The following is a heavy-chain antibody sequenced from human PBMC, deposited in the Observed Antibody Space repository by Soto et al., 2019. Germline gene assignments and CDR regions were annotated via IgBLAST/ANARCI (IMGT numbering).Heavy chain of an antibody. CDR3: AREGPLPVGELSIQYYYGMDV. Sequence: GSLRLSCAASGFTFSSYGMHWVRQAPGKGPEWVAVIWYDGSNKYYADSVKGRFTISRDNSKNTLYLQMNRLRAEDTAVYYCAREGPLPVGELSIQYYYGMDVWGQGTTVTVSS. CDR2: IWYDGSNK. D-gene: IGHD3-10*01. CDR1: GFTFSSYG. J-gene: IGHJ6*02. V-gene: IGHV3-33*01.